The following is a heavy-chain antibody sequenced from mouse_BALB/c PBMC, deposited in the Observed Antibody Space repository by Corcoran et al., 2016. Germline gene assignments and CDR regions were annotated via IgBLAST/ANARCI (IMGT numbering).Heavy chain of an antibody. D-gene: IGHD1-1*01. J-gene: IGHJ4*01. CDR3: AMRPVVPMDY. V-gene: IGHV9-1*02. Sequence: QIQLVQSGPELKKPGETVKISCKASGYTFTNYGMNWVKQAPGKGLKWMGWINTYTGEPTYADDFKGRFAFSLETSASTAYLQINNLKNEDMATYFCAMRPVVPMDYWGQGTSVTVSS. CDR1: GYTFTNYG. CDR2: INTYTGEP.